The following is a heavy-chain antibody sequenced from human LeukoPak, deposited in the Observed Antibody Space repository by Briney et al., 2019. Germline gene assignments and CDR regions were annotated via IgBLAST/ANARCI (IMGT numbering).Heavy chain of an antibody. Sequence: SETLSLTCTVSGYSISSGYYWGWIRQPPGKGLEWIGSIYHSGSTYYNPSLKSRVTISVDTSKNQFSLKLSSVTAADTAVYYCARDNDLWSGYYGRDYWGQGTLVTVSS. CDR3: ARDNDLWSGYYGRDY. D-gene: IGHD3-3*01. CDR1: GYSISSGYY. CDR2: IYHSGST. J-gene: IGHJ4*02. V-gene: IGHV4-38-2*02.